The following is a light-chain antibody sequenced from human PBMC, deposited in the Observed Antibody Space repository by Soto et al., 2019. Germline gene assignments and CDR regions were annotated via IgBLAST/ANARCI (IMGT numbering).Light chain of an antibody. CDR1: SSDVGAYNY. J-gene: IGLJ2*01. Sequence: QSALTQPASVSGSPGQSITISCTGTSSDVGAYNYVSWYQQHPGKAPKLIIYDVSNRPSGVSNRFSGSKSGNTATLTISGLQAEDETDYYCSSKTSASTLVVFGGGTKLTVL. CDR2: DVS. V-gene: IGLV2-14*01. CDR3: SSKTSASTLVV.